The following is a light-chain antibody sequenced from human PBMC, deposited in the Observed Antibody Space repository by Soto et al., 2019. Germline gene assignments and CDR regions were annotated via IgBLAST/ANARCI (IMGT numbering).Light chain of an antibody. J-gene: IGLJ2*01. Sequence: QSALARPPSASGSPGQSVTISCTGTSSDVGAYDYVSWYQQHPGKAPKLVISEVTERPSGVPERFSGSKSGNTASLTVSGLQSEDEADYYCASYAGNHNFVLFGGGTKVTVL. CDR1: SSDVGAYDY. CDR2: EVT. CDR3: ASYAGNHNFVL. V-gene: IGLV2-8*01.